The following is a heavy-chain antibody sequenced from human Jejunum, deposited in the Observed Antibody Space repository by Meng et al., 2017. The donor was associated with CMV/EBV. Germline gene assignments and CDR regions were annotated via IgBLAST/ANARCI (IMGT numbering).Heavy chain of an antibody. CDR2: INPQTGDT. D-gene: IGHD1-26*01. J-gene: IGHJ4*02. CDR1: EYTFSDYY. V-gene: IGHV1-2*02. CDR3: AKDAGSYLDYYFDY. Sequence: SEYTFSDYYMQWVRQAPGQGLERMGWINPQTGDTNYAPKFRGRVTMTRDMSINTVYMEVTGLRSDDTAVYYCAKDAGSYLDYYFDYWGQGTLVTVSS.